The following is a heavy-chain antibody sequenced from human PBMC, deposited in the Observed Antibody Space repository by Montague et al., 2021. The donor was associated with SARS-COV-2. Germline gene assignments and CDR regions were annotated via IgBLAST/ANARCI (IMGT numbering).Heavy chain of an antibody. CDR3: TTESYDYGDYVGQYYYYGMDV. J-gene: IGHJ6*02. Sequence: SLRLSCAASGFTFSSYAMHWVRQAPGKGLEWVGRIKSKTDGGTTDYAAPVKGRFTISRDDSKNTLYLQMNSLKTEDTAVYYCTTESYDYGDYVGQYYYYGMDVWGQGTTVTVSS. CDR2: IKSKTDGGTT. CDR1: GFTFSSYA. D-gene: IGHD4-17*01. V-gene: IGHV3-15*01.